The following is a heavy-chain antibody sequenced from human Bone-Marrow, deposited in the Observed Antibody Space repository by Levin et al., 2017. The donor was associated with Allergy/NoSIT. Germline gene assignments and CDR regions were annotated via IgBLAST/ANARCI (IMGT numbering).Heavy chain of an antibody. D-gene: IGHD2-2*01. Sequence: SETLSLTCVVSGGPISSSNWWSWVRQAPGMGLEWLGEIYHSGSATYNPSLKTRVTISVDTSRNQFFLNLTSVTAADTAVYYCARDRCSQNSCDGTGWFDPWGQGTLVTVSS. CDR3: ARDRCSQNSCDGTGWFDP. CDR2: IYHSGSA. CDR1: GGPISSSNW. V-gene: IGHV4/OR15-8*01. J-gene: IGHJ5*02.